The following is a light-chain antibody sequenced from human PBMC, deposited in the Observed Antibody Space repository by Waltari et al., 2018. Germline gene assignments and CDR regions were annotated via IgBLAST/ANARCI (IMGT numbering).Light chain of an antibody. Sequence: QTVMTQEPSLTVSPGGTSTLTCASSTGARTRSSFPTWFQQKRGQAPRPLIYSTSNKFSWTHARLSGSLRGGKAALTLSGVQPEDEADYYCLLYYGHSQLVFRGGTRLTVL. CDR2: STS. CDR3: LLYYGHSQLV. CDR1: TGARTRSSF. J-gene: IGLJ2*01. V-gene: IGLV7-43*01.